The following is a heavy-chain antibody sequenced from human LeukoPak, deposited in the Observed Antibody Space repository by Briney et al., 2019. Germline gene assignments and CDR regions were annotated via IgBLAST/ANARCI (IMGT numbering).Heavy chain of an antibody. Sequence: SETLSLTRTVSGGSISSSGYYWGWIRQPPGKGLEWIGEINHSGSTNYNPSLKSRVTISVDTSKNQFSLKLSSVTAADTAVYYCARGRGRTGTTGGVDYWGQGTLVTVSS. CDR3: ARGRGRTGTTGGVDY. D-gene: IGHD1-1*01. J-gene: IGHJ4*02. CDR1: GGSISSSGYY. V-gene: IGHV4-39*07. CDR2: INHSGST.